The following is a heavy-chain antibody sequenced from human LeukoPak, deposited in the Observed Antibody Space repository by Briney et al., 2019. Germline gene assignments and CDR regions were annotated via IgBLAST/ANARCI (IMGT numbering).Heavy chain of an antibody. CDR2: ISSSSSYI. CDR1: GFTFSSYS. J-gene: IGHJ4*02. V-gene: IGHV3-21*01. D-gene: IGHD4-17*01. CDR3: AKIGDYGDPKSL. Sequence: AGGSLRLSCAASGFTFSSYSMNWVRQAPGKGLEWVSSISSSSSYIYYADSVKGRFTISRDNSKNTLYLQMNSLRAEDTAVYYCAKIGDYGDPKSLWGQGTLVTVSS.